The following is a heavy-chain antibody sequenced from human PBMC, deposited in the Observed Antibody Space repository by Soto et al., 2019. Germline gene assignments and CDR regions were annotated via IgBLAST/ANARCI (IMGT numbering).Heavy chain of an antibody. CDR2: IYYSGST. CDR3: ARASSTRGYSYGYWFDP. CDR1: GGSISSGGYY. V-gene: IGHV4-31*03. J-gene: IGHJ5*02. Sequence: SETLSLTCTVSGGSISSGGYYWSWIRQHPGKGLEWIGYIYYSGSTYYNPSLKSRVTISVDTSKNQFSLKLSSVTAADTSVYYCARASSTRGYSYGYWFDPWGQGTLVTVSS. D-gene: IGHD5-18*01.